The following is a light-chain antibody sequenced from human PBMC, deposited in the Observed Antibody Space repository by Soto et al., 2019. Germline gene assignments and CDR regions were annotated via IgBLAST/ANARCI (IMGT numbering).Light chain of an antibody. Sequence: DIQLTQSPSFLSASIGDRITITCRASQGIGSHLAWYQQKPGEAPKLLIYESSTVQSGVPPRFSGSGSGTEFTLTISNLQPEDFATYYSLHLDTYPIIFGQGTRLEIK. CDR2: ESS. CDR3: LHLDTYPII. CDR1: QGIGSH. J-gene: IGKJ5*01. V-gene: IGKV1-9*01.